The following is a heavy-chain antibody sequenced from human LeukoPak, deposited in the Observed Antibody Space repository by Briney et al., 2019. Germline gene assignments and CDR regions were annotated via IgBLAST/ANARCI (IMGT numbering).Heavy chain of an antibody. Sequence: GASVKASCKASGYTFTSYDINWVRQATGQGLEWMGWMNPNSGNTGYAQKFQGRVTMTRNTSISTAYMELSSLRSEDTAVYYCATYYYDSSGYNTYFDYWGQGTLVTVSS. V-gene: IGHV1-8*01. CDR3: ATYYYDSSGYNTYFDY. CDR1: GYTFTSYD. J-gene: IGHJ4*02. CDR2: MNPNSGNT. D-gene: IGHD3-22*01.